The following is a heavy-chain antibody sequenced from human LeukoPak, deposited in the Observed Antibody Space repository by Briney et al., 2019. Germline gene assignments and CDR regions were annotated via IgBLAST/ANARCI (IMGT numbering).Heavy chain of an antibody. D-gene: IGHD3-22*01. CDR1: GYTFTSYG. CDR3: ARVLQYDSSGYPNYYMDV. J-gene: IGHJ6*03. CDR2: ISAYNGNT. Sequence: ASVKVSCKASGYTFTSYGISWVRQAPGQGLEWMGWISAYNGNTNCAQKLQGRVTMTTDTSTSTAYMELRSLRSDDTAVYYCARVLQYDSSGYPNYYMDVWGKGTTVTVSS. V-gene: IGHV1-18*01.